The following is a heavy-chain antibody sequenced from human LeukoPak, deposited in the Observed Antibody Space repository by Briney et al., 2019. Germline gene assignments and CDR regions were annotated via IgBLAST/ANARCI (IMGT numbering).Heavy chain of an antibody. J-gene: IGHJ4*02. CDR1: GFTFSSYA. CDR2: VSHDGPTT. CDR3: VRERWLRSFDS. V-gene: IGHV3-30*03. Sequence: GGSLRLSCAASGFTFSSYAMYWVRQAPGQGLEWVAAVSHDGPTTYSADSVTGRFTISRDNSKNTVFLQMNSLRPEDTSVYYCVRERWLRSFDSWGQGTLVVVSS. D-gene: IGHD5-12*01.